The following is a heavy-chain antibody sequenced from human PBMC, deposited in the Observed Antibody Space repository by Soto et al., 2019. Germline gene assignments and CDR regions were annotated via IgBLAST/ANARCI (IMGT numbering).Heavy chain of an antibody. CDR1: GFIFDDYA. V-gene: IGHV3-9*01. CDR3: AKARRDCSSTSCYHYYFDY. CDR2: VSWDSGNI. D-gene: IGHD2-2*01. J-gene: IGHJ4*02. Sequence: GGSLRLSCAASGFIFDDYAMHWVRQAPGKGLEWVSGVSWDSGNIGYADSVKGRFTISRDTAKNSLYLQMNSLRTEDTALYYCAKARRDCSSTSCYHYYFDYWGQGTLVTVSS.